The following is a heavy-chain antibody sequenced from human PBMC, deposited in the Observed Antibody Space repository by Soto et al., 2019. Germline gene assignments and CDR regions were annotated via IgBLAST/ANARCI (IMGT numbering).Heavy chain of an antibody. CDR3: ARYTKFSPYYHGVDV. V-gene: IGHV4-30-4*01. CDR1: GVSISSGDYY. Sequence: QVQLQESGPGLVKPSQSVSLTCTVSGVSISSGDYYWSWIRQPPGKGLEWIGYIYYSGNTNYAPSLGSRLTISIDTSRNQCSLHLMSVTAADTAIYYCARYTKFSPYYHGVDVWGQGTTVTVSS. D-gene: IGHD2-8*01. CDR2: IYYSGNT. J-gene: IGHJ6*02.